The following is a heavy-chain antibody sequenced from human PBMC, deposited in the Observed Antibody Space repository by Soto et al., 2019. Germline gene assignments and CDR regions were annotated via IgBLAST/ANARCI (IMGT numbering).Heavy chain of an antibody. D-gene: IGHD3-3*01. CDR1: GGSISSYC. J-gene: IGHJ6*02. V-gene: IGHV4-4*07. Sequence: KASETLSLTCTVSGGSISSYCWSWIRQPAGKGLEWIGRIYTSGSTNYNPSLKSRVTMSVDTSKNQFSLRLSSVTAADTAVYYCARDVSPAVFWSGSYFYYYGMDVWGQGTTVTVSS. CDR3: ARDVSPAVFWSGSYFYYYGMDV. CDR2: IYTSGST.